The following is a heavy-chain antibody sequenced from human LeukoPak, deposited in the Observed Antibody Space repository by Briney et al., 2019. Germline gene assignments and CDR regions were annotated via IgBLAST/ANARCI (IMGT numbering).Heavy chain of an antibody. CDR3: AREGIAAPFFDY. CDR1: GFTFSSYE. CDR2: ISSSGSTI. V-gene: IGHV3-48*03. Sequence: GGSLRLSCAASGFTFSSYEMNWVRQAPGKGLEWVSYISSSGSTIYYADSVKGRFTISRDNAKNSLYLQMNSLRAEDTAVYYCAREGIAAPFFDYWGQGTLVTVSS. D-gene: IGHD6-6*01. J-gene: IGHJ4*02.